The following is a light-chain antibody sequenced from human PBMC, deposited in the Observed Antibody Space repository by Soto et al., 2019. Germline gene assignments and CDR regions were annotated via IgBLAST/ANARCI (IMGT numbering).Light chain of an antibody. CDR3: CSYSTDTTLYV. J-gene: IGLJ1*01. V-gene: IGLV2-23*02. CDR1: SSDVGSHNF. Sequence: QSALTQPASVSGSPGQSITISCTGTSSDVGSHNFVSWYQQRPGKAPKLMIFEVTKRPSGVSSRFSASKSGNTASLTISGVQAEDEGDYFCCSYSTDTTLYVFGSGTKVTVL. CDR2: EVT.